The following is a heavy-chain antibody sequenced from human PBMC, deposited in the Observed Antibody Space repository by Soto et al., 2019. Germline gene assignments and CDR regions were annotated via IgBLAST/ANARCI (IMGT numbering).Heavy chain of an antibody. D-gene: IGHD4-17*01. J-gene: IGHJ3*02. Sequence: QVQLQESGPGLVKPSETLSLTCTVSGGSISSYYWSWIRQPPGKGLEWIGYIYYSGSTNYNPSLTSRVTISVDTSKNQFSLKLSSVTAADTAVYYCARRTTVTPDAFDIWGQGTVVTVSS. CDR3: ARRTTVTPDAFDI. CDR1: GGSISSYY. V-gene: IGHV4-59*01. CDR2: IYYSGST.